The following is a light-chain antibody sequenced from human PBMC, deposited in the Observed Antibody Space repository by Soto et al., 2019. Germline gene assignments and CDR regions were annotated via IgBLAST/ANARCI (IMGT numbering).Light chain of an antibody. CDR3: QAYDDRLTAVV. Sequence: QSVLTQPPSVSGAPGQRVLISCSGNTSNLGAGYDVHWYQQLPGAAPKLVIFGNRNRPSGVPERFSGSKSGTSASLAITGLRAEDEADYYCQAYDDRLTAVVFGGGTKLTVL. J-gene: IGLJ2*01. CDR1: TSNLGAGYD. V-gene: IGLV1-40*01. CDR2: GNR.